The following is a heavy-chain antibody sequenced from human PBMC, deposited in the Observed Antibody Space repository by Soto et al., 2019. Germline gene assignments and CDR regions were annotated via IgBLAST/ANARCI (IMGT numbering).Heavy chain of an antibody. J-gene: IGHJ4*02. CDR2: IIPIFGTA. CDR1: VGTFSSCA. Sequence: SVTVSCEESVGTFSSCASSWVRQAPGQGLEWMGGIIPIFGTANYAQKFQGRVTITADESTSTAYMELSSLRSEDTAVYYCARGEGSSSIFFWGQGTLVTVSS. CDR3: ARGEGSSSIFF. D-gene: IGHD6-13*01. V-gene: IGHV1-69*13.